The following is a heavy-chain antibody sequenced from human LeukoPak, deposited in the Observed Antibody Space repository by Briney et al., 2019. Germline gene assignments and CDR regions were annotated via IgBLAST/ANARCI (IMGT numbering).Heavy chain of an antibody. J-gene: IGHJ4*02. CDR3: AREGVEMATTIFDY. Sequence: PSHTLSLTCTVSGGSISSGGYYWSRIRGHPAEGLEWLGYIYNSGSTYYKPSLQSQVTISVDTSKNQFSLKLSSVTAADTAVYYCAREGVEMATTIFDYWGQGTLVSVS. V-gene: IGHV4-31*01. CDR1: GGSISSGGYY. D-gene: IGHD5-24*01. CDR2: IYNSGST.